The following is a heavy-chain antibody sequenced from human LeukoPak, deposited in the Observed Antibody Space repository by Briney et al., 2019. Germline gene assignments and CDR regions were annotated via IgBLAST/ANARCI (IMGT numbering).Heavy chain of an antibody. CDR3: ARGLGYCSSTSCYTVLRVSNWFDP. CDR2: IYYSGST. V-gene: IGHV4-31*03. D-gene: IGHD2-2*02. Sequence: PSETLSLTCTVSGGSTSSGGYYWSWIRQHPGKGLEWIGYIYYSGSTYYNPSLKSRVTISVDTSKNQFSLKLSSVTAADTAVYYCARGLGYCSSTSCYTVLRVSNWFDPWGQGTLVTVSS. CDR1: GGSTSSGGYY. J-gene: IGHJ5*02.